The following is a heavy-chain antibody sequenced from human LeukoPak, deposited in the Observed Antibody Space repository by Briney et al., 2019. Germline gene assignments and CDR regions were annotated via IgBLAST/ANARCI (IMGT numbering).Heavy chain of an antibody. D-gene: IGHD6-19*01. CDR3: ARVRFSSGWYIAFDI. V-gene: IGHV1-46*01. J-gene: IGHJ3*02. CDR1: GYTFTSYY. Sequence: ASVKVSCKASGYTFTSYYVHWVRQAPGQGLEWMAIINPSGGSTTYAQKFQGRLTMTRDTSTTTVYMELSSLRSEDTAVYYCARVRFSSGWYIAFDIWGQGTMVTVSS. CDR2: INPSGGST.